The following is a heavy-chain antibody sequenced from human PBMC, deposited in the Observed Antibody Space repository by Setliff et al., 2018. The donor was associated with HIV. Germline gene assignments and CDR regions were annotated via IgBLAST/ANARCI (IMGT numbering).Heavy chain of an antibody. CDR1: GYSINSGFS. CDR2: IYQSGSI. Sequence: PSETLSLTCAASGYSINSGFSRAWIRQPPGQGPQWIGSIYQSGSIYYNPSLQSRVTRSVDSSKNQFSLNLFSVTAADTAVYYCARPRRVRSRAWYWFDIWGQGTLVTGSS. V-gene: IGHV4-38-2*01. J-gene: IGHJ5*02. D-gene: IGHD6-19*01. CDR3: ARPRRVRSRAWYWFDI.